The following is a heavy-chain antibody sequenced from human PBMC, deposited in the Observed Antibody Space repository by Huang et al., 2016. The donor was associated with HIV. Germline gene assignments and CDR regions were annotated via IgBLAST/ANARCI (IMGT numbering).Heavy chain of an antibody. D-gene: IGHD6-6*01. CDR2: SFPDDADT. CDR1: GYSFSSYW. V-gene: IGHV5-51*01. CDR3: ARRFSSSSGYFDY. J-gene: IGHJ4*02. Sequence: VQLVQSGAEVKKPGESLKISCKGSGYSFSSYWIAGVRQMPGKGLEWMGFSFPDDADTTYSPSFEGQVTISADKSIGTAYLQWSSLKASDTAMYYCARRFSSSSGYFDYWGQGSLVTVSS.